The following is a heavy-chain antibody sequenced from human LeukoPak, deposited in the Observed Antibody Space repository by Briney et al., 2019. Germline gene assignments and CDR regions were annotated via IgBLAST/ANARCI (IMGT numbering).Heavy chain of an antibody. Sequence: KPSETLSLTCAVYGGSFSGYYWSWIRQPPGKGLEWIGEINHSGSTNYNPSLKSRVTISVDTSKNQFSLKLSSVTAADTAVYYCARHFYYYYYYMDVWGKGTTVTISS. J-gene: IGHJ6*03. CDR1: GGSFSGYY. CDR2: INHSGST. CDR3: ARHFYYYYYYMDV. D-gene: IGHD3-3*02. V-gene: IGHV4-34*01.